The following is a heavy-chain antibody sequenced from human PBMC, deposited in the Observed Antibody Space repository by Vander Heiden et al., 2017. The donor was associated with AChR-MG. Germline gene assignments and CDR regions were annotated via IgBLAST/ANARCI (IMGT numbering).Heavy chain of an antibody. J-gene: IGHJ4*02. D-gene: IGHD3-22*01. Sequence: EVQLLESGGGLVQPGGSLKVSCVAPGFTFSIYTMHWVRQAPGKGLEWVSAMSGSGGSTNYADSVKGRFTISRDNSKNTLYLQMNSLRAEDTAIYYCAKDDYHYDSSGYFRFFDYWGQGALVTVSS. CDR1: GFTFSIYT. CDR2: MSGSGGST. CDR3: AKDDYHYDSSGYFRFFDY. V-gene: IGHV3-23*01.